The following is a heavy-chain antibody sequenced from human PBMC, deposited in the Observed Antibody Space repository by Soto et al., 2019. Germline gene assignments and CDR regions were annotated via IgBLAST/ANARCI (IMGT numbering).Heavy chain of an antibody. CDR3: ATYRWSYDSSGHYYYYGWDV. CDR1: GFTFSSYN. V-gene: IGHV3-21*01. Sequence: PGGSLRLSCAASGFTFSSYNMNWVRQAPGKGLEWVSSISSSRSYIYYAESLKGRFTISRDNEKNSLSLQMSGLRAEDSAVYYCATYRWSYDSSGHYYYYGWDVWGQGTMVTVS. CDR2: ISSSRSYI. J-gene: IGHJ6*02. D-gene: IGHD3-22*01.